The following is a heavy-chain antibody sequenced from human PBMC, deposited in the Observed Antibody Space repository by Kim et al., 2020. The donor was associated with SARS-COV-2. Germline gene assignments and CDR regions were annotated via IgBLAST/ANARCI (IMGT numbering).Heavy chain of an antibody. J-gene: IGHJ4*01. V-gene: IGHV3-74*01. CDR1: GFTFSSYW. CDR3: ARVAAAPGTRTYYFDR. Sequence: GGSLRLSCAASGFTFSSYWMHWVRQAPGKGLMWVSRINGDGSPTNYADSVKGRFTISRDNAKNTLYLQMNSLRDEDTAMYYCARVAAAPGTRTYYFDRWGQGSLVTVSS. D-gene: IGHD6-13*01. CDR2: INGDGSPT.